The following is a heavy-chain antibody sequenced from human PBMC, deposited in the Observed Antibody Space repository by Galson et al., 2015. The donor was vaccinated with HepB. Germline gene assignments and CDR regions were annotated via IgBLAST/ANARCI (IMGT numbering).Heavy chain of an antibody. J-gene: IGHJ4*02. CDR1: GFTFSSYA. Sequence: SLRLSCAASGFTFSSYAMHWVRQAPGKGLEWVAVISYDGSNKYYADSVKGRFTISRDNSKNTLYLQMNSLRAEDTAVYYCARAPSRPVAPWCWLDYWGQGTLVTVSS. D-gene: IGHD6-19*01. CDR3: ARAPSRPVAPWCWLDY. CDR2: ISYDGSNK. V-gene: IGHV3-30-3*01.